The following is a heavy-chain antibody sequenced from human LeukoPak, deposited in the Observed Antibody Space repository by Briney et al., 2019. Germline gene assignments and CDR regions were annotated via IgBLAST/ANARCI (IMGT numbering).Heavy chain of an antibody. J-gene: IGHJ4*02. Sequence: GGSLRLSCAASGFTFDDYAMHWVRQAPGKGLEWVSGISWNSGSIGYADSVKGRFTISRDNAKNSLYLQMNSLRAEDTAVYYCARFGFSSLTSTHWGQGTLVTVSS. CDR3: ARFGFSSLTSTH. CDR2: ISWNSGSI. CDR1: GFTFDDYA. D-gene: IGHD6-13*01. V-gene: IGHV3-9*01.